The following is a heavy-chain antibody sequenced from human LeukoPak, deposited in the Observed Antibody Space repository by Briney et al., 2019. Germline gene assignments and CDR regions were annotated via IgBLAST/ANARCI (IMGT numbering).Heavy chain of an antibody. CDR1: GFTFSNAW. J-gene: IGHJ4*02. CDR3: TTDPDTLGYDYVWGSYRYIFDY. D-gene: IGHD3-16*02. CDR2: IKSKTDGGTT. V-gene: IGHV3-15*01. Sequence: PGGSLRLSCAASGFTFSNAWMSWVRQAPGKGLEWVGRIKSKTDGGTTDYAAPVKGRFTISRDDSKNTLYLQMNSLKTEDTAVYYCTTDPDTLGYDYVWGSYRYIFDYWGQGTLVTVSS.